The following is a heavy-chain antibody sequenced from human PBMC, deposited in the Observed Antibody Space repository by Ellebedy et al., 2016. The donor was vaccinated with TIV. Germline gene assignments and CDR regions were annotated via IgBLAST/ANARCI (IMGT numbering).Heavy chain of an antibody. CDR3: AGGVVSTRDSSGSDY. Sequence: GESLKISCKGSGYSFNSYWISWVRPMPGKGLEWMGRIDPSDSYTNYSPSFQGHVTISADKSLSTAYLPWRSLQSADTAMYYCAGGVVSTRDSSGSDYWGQGTLVTVSS. J-gene: IGHJ4*02. D-gene: IGHD3-22*01. CDR2: IDPSDSYT. V-gene: IGHV5-10-1*01. CDR1: GYSFNSYW.